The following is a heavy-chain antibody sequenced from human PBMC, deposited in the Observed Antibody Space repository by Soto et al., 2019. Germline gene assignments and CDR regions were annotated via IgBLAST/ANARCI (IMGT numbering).Heavy chain of an antibody. D-gene: IGHD2-15*01. V-gene: IGHV1-18*01. Sequence: ATVKVSCKASGYTFTSYGISWVRQAPGQGLEWMGWISAYNGNTNYAQKLQGRVTMTTDTSTSTAYMELRSLRSDDTAVYYCARVTFGGGSVWFDPWGQGTLVTVSS. CDR2: ISAYNGNT. CDR1: GYTFTSYG. CDR3: ARVTFGGGSVWFDP. J-gene: IGHJ5*02.